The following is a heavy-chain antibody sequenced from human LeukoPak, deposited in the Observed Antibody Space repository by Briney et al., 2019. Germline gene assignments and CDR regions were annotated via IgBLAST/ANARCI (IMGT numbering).Heavy chain of an antibody. V-gene: IGHV3-30*02. CDR1: GFTFSSYG. CDR3: AKVGDGSGSYSDY. J-gene: IGHJ4*02. CDR2: IRYDGSNK. Sequence: PGGPLRLSCAASGFTFSSYGMHWVRQAPGKGPEWVAFIRYDGSNKYYADSVKGRFTISRDNSKNTLYLQMNSLRAEDTAVYYCAKVGDGSGSYSDYWGQGTLVTVSS. D-gene: IGHD3-10*01.